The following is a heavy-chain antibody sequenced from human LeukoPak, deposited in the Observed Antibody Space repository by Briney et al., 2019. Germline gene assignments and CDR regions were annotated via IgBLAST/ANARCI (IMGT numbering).Heavy chain of an antibody. V-gene: IGHV3-64*01. D-gene: IGHD2-15*01. Sequence: GGSLRLSCAASGLTFSSYAMHWVRQAPGKGLEYVSAISSNGGSTYYANSVKGRFTISRDNSKNTLYLQMGSLRAEDMAVYYCARVPRGATWGAFDIWGQGTMVTVSS. J-gene: IGHJ3*02. CDR2: ISSNGGST. CDR1: GLTFSSYA. CDR3: ARVPRGATWGAFDI.